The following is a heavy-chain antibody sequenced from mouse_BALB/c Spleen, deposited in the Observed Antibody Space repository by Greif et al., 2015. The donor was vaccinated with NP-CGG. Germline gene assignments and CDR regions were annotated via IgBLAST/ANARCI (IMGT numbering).Heavy chain of an antibody. Sequence: LQESGPELVKPGASVKISCKASGYTFTDYYINWVKQKPGQGLEWIGWIYPGSGNTKYNEKFKGKAILTVDTSSSTVYMQLSSLTSEDTAVYFCARRTGTEAMDYWGQGTSVTVSS. CDR3: ARRTGTEAMDY. D-gene: IGHD4-1*01. CDR1: GYTFTDYY. CDR2: IYPGSGNT. J-gene: IGHJ4*01. V-gene: IGHV1-84*02.